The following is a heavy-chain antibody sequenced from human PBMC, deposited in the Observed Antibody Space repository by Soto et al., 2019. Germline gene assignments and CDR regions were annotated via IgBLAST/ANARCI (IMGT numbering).Heavy chain of an antibody. V-gene: IGHV4-31*03. CDR2: IYYSGST. D-gene: IGHD5-12*01. CDR1: GGSISSGGYY. CDR3: ARGGGIVATIYESAFDY. J-gene: IGHJ4*02. Sequence: QVQLQESGPGLVKPSQTLSLTCTVSGGSISSGGYYWSWIRQHPGKGLEWIGYIYYSGSTYYNPSLKCRVTISVDTSKNQFSLRVSSVTAADTAVYYCARGGGIVATIYESAFDYWGQGTLVTVSS.